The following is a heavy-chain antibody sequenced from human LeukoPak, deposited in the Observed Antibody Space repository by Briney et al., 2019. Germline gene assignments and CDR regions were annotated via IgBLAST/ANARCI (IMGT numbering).Heavy chain of an antibody. CDR1: GFTFSSYT. V-gene: IGHV3-21*04. Sequence: PGGSLRLSCAASGFTFSSYTMNWVRQAPGKGLEWVSSITSSSNYIQYTDSVKGRFTISRDNAKNSVYLQMNSLRAEDTAVYYCASEGIAAAGDYWGQGTLVTVSS. D-gene: IGHD6-13*01. CDR2: ITSSSNYI. J-gene: IGHJ4*02. CDR3: ASEGIAAAGDY.